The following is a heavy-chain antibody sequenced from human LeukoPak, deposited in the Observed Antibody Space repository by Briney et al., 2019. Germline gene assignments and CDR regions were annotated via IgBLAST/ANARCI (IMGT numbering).Heavy chain of an antibody. D-gene: IGHD3-3*01. CDR3: ASIPPFYYDFWSGVQYYMDV. V-gene: IGHV3-21*01. CDR2: ISSSSSYI. J-gene: IGHJ6*03. CDR1: GFTFSSYS. Sequence: GGSLRLSCAASGFTFSSYSMNWVRQAPGKGLEWVSSISSSSSYIYYADSVKGRFTISRDNAKNSLCLQMNSLRAEDTAVYYCASIPPFYYDFWSGVQYYMDVWGKGTTVTVSS.